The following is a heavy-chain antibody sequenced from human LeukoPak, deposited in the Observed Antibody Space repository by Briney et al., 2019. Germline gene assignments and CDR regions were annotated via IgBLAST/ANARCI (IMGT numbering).Heavy chain of an antibody. J-gene: IGHJ6*02. V-gene: IGHV1-18*01. Sequence: SVKVSCKASGYTFTSYGISWVRQAPGQGLEWMGWISAYNGNTNYAQKLQGRVTMTTDTSTSTAYMELRSLRSDDTAVYYCARVSYSSSPKHNYYYGMGVWDQGTTVTVSS. CDR3: ARVSYSSSPKHNYYYGMGV. CDR1: GYTFTSYG. D-gene: IGHD6-13*01. CDR2: ISAYNGNT.